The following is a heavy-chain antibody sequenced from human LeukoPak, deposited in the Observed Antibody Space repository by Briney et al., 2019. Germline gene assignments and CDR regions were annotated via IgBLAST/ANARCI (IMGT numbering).Heavy chain of an antibody. J-gene: IGHJ4*02. CDR3: ARDAGADRPFDY. D-gene: IGHD6-6*01. CDR1: GGSIINYY. V-gene: IGHV4-59*01. CDR2: IYYSGYA. Sequence: SETLSLTCTVSGGSIINYYWTWIRQPPGKGLEWIGNIYYSGYASYNPSLNSRVTISVDTSKNQFSLKLSSVTAADTAVYYCARDAGADRPFDYWGQGTLVTVSS.